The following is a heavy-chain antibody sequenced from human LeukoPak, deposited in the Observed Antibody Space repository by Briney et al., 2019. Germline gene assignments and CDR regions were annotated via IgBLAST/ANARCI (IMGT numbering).Heavy chain of an antibody. J-gene: IGHJ4*02. CDR2: IYYSGST. V-gene: IGHV4-59*01. CDR3: ARAPRGLADY. D-gene: IGHD3-3*02. CDR1: GGSISSYY. Sequence: PSETLSLTCTVSGGSISSYYWSWIRQPPGKGLEWIGYIYYSGSTNYNPSLKSRVTISVDTSKNQFSLKLSSVTAADTAVYYCARAPRGLADYWGQGTLVTVSS.